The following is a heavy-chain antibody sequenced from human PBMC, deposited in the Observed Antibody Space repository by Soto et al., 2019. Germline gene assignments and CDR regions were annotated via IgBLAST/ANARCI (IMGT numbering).Heavy chain of an antibody. CDR2: IYHSGST. CDR3: ASVRMTQYLPDY. Sequence: PSETLSLTCAVSGGSISSGGYSWSWIRQPPGKGLEWIGYIYHSGSTYYNPSLKSRVTISVDRSKNQFSLKLSSVTAADTAVYYCASVRMTQYLPDYWGQGTLVTVSS. CDR1: GGSISSGGYS. V-gene: IGHV4-30-2*01. D-gene: IGHD2-15*01. J-gene: IGHJ4*02.